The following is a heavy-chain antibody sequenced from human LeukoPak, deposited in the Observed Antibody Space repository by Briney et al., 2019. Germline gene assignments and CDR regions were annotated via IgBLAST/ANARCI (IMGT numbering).Heavy chain of an antibody. CDR2: IYYSGST. Sequence: SETLSLTCTVSGGSMCCYYWSWIRQPPGKGLEWIGYIYYSGSTYYNPSLKSRVTISVDTSKNQFSLKLSSVTAADTAVYYCARHSAPSEFNYWGQGTLVTVSS. J-gene: IGHJ4*02. CDR1: GGSMCCYY. V-gene: IGHV4-59*08. CDR3: ARHSAPSEFNY. D-gene: IGHD1-14*01.